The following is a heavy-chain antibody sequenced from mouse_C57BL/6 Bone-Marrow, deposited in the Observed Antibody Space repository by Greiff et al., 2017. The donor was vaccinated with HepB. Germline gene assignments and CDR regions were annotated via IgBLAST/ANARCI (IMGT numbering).Heavy chain of an antibody. CDR3: ARNYYGSSYGGYFDY. CDR1: GFTFSSYG. V-gene: IGHV5-6*01. D-gene: IGHD1-1*01. J-gene: IGHJ2*01. CDR2: ISSGGSYT. Sequence: EVKLVESGGDLVKPGGSLKLSCAASGFTFSSYGMSWVRQTPDKRLEWVATISSGGSYTYYPDSVKGRFTISRDNAKNTLYLQMSSLKSEDTAMYYCARNYYGSSYGGYFDYWGQGTTLTVSS.